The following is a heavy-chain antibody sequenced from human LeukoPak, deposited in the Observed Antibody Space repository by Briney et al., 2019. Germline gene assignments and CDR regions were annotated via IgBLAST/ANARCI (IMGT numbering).Heavy chain of an antibody. CDR1: GFTFSSYA. CDR3: AKDSRPYYDFWSGYVYYFDY. CDR2: ISGSGGST. J-gene: IGHJ4*02. D-gene: IGHD3-3*01. Sequence: GGSLRLSCAASGFTFSSYAMSWVRQAPGKGLEWVSAISGSGGSTYYADSVKGRFTISRDNSKNTLYLQMNSLRAEDTAVYYCAKDSRPYYDFWSGYVYYFDYWGQGTLVTVSS. V-gene: IGHV3-23*01.